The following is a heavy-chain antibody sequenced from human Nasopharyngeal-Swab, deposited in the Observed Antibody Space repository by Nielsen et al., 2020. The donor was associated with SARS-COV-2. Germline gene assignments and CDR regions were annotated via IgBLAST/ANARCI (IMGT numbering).Heavy chain of an antibody. Sequence: GGSLRLSCAVFEFTFSSYSMNWVRQAPGKGLEWISSISTTGFTTFYADSVTGRVTISRDDAKNSVYLQMNNLRADDTAVYYCAREVGAGFLDHWGQGTPVTVSS. CDR1: EFTFSSYS. CDR2: ISTTGFTT. V-gene: IGHV3-48*04. CDR3: AREVGAGFLDH. J-gene: IGHJ4*02. D-gene: IGHD6-19*01.